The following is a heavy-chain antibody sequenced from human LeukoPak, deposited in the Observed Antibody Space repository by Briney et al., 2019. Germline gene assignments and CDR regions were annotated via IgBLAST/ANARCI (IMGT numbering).Heavy chain of an antibody. J-gene: IGHJ4*02. D-gene: IGHD6-6*01. Sequence: SETLSLTCTVSGGSINGYYWSWLRQPPGKGLEWIGCVYYSGYTNYNPSLKSRVTISVDTSKNQFSLRVNSVTAADTAVYYCAEYTSSSAYFDHWGQGTLVTVSS. CDR1: GGSINGYY. CDR2: VYYSGYT. V-gene: IGHV4-59*08. CDR3: AEYTSSSAYFDH.